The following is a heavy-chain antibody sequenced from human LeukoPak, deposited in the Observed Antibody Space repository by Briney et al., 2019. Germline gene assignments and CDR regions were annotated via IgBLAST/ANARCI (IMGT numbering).Heavy chain of an antibody. CDR2: IRFDGSDK. CDR1: GFTFNTYG. CDR3: RSCSSTSCPFDY. Sequence: PGGSLRLSRAASGFTFNTYGMHWVRQAPGKGLEWVAFIRFDGSDKYYADSVKGRFTISRDNSKNTLYLQMNSLRTEDTAVYYCRSCSSTSCPFDYWGQGTLVTVSS. J-gene: IGHJ4*02. V-gene: IGHV3-30*02. D-gene: IGHD2-2*01.